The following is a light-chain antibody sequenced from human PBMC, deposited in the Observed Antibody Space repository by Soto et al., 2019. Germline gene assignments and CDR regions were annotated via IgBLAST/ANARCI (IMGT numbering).Light chain of an antibody. Sequence: DIQMTQSPSFVSASVGYRGTITCLASQAVSTWLAWYQQKPGDAPKLLIYAASTLQSGVPSRFSGSGSGTDFTLTIRSLQPEDFATYYCQQSNSFPRTFGGGTKVDIK. V-gene: IGKV1-12*01. CDR3: QQSNSFPRT. CDR1: QAVSTW. CDR2: AAS. J-gene: IGKJ4*01.